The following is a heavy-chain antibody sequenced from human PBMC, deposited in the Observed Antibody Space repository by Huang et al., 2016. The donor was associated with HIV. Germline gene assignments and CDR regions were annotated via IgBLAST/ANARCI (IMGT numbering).Heavy chain of an antibody. V-gene: IGHV1-69*13. CDR2: IIPIFGTA. Sequence: QVLLVQSGAEVRKPGSSVKVSCTAFGGTFSSYAISWVRQAPGQGLEWMGGIIPIFGTANSTQKFQGRVTITVDESTNTGYMELTRLTSEDTAVYYCARTAYSYGFRQGYNWFDPWGQGTPVTVSS. J-gene: IGHJ5*02. D-gene: IGHD5-18*01. CDR3: ARTAYSYGFRQGYNWFDP. CDR1: GGTFSSYA.